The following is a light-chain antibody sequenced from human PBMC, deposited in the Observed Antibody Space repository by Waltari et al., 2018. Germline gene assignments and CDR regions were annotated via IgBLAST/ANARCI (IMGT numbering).Light chain of an antibody. J-gene: IGLJ1*01. CDR3: QSYDSLSDPYV. V-gene: IGLV1-40*01. CDR1: SSHIGAGYD. Sequence: QSVLTQPPSLSGAPGARVTISCTGSSSHIGAGYDVRWYQQLPGTAPKLLIYGNVHRPSGVPDRFSGSQSGTTASLAITGLQAEDEADYYCQSYDSLSDPYVFGTGTKVSVL. CDR2: GNV.